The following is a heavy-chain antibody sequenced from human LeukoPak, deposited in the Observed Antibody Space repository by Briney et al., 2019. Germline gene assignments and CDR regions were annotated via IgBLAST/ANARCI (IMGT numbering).Heavy chain of an antibody. V-gene: IGHV4-34*01. CDR2: IYYSGST. J-gene: IGHJ3*02. D-gene: IGHD3-22*01. CDR3: ARHSVYYYDSSGYSPADDAFDI. Sequence: SETLSLTCAVYGGSFSGYYWSWIRQPPGKGLEWIGSIYYSGSTYYNPSLKSRVTISVDTSKNQFSLKLSSVTAADTAVYYCARHSVYYYDSSGYSPADDAFDIWGQGTMVTVSS. CDR1: GGSFSGYY.